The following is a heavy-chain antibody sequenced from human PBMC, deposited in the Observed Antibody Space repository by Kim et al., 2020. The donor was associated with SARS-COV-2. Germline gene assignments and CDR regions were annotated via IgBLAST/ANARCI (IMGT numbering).Heavy chain of an antibody. CDR2: ISGSGSTT. D-gene: IGHD5-12*01. V-gene: IGHV3-23*01. Sequence: GGSLRLSCAASGFTFSSYAMSWVRQAPGGGLEWVSTISGSGSTTYYSDSVKGRFTISRDNSKSTLYLQMNSLGVEDTAVYYCATRRDPYDSRDYWGQGTL. CDR3: ATRRDPYDSRDY. CDR1: GFTFSSYA. J-gene: IGHJ4*02.